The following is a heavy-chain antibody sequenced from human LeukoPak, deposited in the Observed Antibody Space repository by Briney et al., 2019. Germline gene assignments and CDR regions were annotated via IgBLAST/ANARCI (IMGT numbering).Heavy chain of an antibody. CDR2: IYYSGST. V-gene: IGHV4-59*01. D-gene: IGHD3-10*01. CDR1: GDSISSYY. J-gene: IGHJ5*02. Sequence: SETLSLTCTVSGDSISSYYWSWIRQPPGKGLEWIGYIYYSGSTNYNPSLKSRVTISVDTSKNQFSLKLSSVTAADTAVYYCARGLMVQGVWFDPWGQGTLVTVSS. CDR3: ARGLMVQGVWFDP.